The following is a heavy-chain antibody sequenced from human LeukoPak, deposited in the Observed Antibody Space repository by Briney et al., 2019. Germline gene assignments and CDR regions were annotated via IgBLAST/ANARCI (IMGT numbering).Heavy chain of an antibody. D-gene: IGHD6-25*01. CDR3: AKSDPLMTAAGIFDY. CDR2: ISGSTGST. J-gene: IGHJ4*02. Sequence: GGSLRLSCAASGFTFSSYGMNWVRQAPGKGLEWVSGISGSTGSTYYADSVKGRFTISRDNSKNTLYLQMNTLRAEDTAVYYCAKSDPLMTAAGIFDYWGQGTLVTVSS. V-gene: IGHV3-23*01. CDR1: GFTFSSYG.